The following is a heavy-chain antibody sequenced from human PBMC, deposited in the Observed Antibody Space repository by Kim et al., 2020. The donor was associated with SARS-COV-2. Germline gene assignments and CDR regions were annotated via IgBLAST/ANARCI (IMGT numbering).Heavy chain of an antibody. CDR1: GYTFTGYY. CDR2: INPNRGGT. Sequence: ASVKVSCKASGYTFTGYYMHWVRQAPGQGLEWMGWINPNRGGTNYAQKFQGWVTMTRDTSISTAYMELSRLRSDDTAVYYCARDGYSYGYVTDRYYYYYGMDVWGQGATVTGSS. J-gene: IGHJ6*02. D-gene: IGHD5-18*01. CDR3: ARDGYSYGYVTDRYYYYYGMDV. V-gene: IGHV1-2*04.